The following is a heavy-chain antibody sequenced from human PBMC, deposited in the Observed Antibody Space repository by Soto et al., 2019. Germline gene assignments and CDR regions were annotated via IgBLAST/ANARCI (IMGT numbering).Heavy chain of an antibody. CDR3: ARDVKRDYYDSSGQFDY. CDR1: GGSISSGGYY. Sequence: QVQLQESGPGLVKPSQTLSLTCTVSGGSISSGGYYWSWIRQHPGKGLEWIGYIYYSGSTYYNPSLKSRVTISVDSSKNQFCLKLSSVTAADTAVDYCARDVKRDYYDSSGQFDYWGEGTLVTVSS. D-gene: IGHD3-22*01. CDR2: IYYSGST. V-gene: IGHV4-31*03. J-gene: IGHJ4*02.